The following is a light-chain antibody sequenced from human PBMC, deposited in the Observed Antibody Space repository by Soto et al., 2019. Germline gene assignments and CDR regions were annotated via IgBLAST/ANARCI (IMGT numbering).Light chain of an antibody. Sequence: IVRTQSPGTLSLSPGERATLSCRARQSVSSNFLASYQHRPGQAPRLLMDGASSRAAGIPDRFSGSGSGTDFTLTISRLEPDDFSVYYCHHYGRSAIFTFGPGTTVDIK. J-gene: IGKJ3*01. CDR1: QSVSSNF. CDR2: GAS. V-gene: IGKV3-20*01. CDR3: HHYGRSAIFT.